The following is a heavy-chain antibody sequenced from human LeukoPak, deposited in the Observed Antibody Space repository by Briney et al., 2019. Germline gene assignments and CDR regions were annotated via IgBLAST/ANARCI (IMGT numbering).Heavy chain of an antibody. CDR2: ITSGFTP. CDR1: GLTFSDYA. CDR3: AKDYSDSRVADVFFEY. Sequence: PGGSLRLSCAASGLTFSDYAMSWFRQAPGKGLEWVSGITSGFTPHYADSVKGRFTISRDNSKNTFHLQLKSLRAEDTAVYYCAKDYSDSRVADVFFEYWGQGTLVTVSS. V-gene: IGHV3-23*01. J-gene: IGHJ4*02. D-gene: IGHD2-15*01.